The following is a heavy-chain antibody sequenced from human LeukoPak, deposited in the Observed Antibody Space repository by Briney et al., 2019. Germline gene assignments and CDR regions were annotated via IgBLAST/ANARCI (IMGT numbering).Heavy chain of an antibody. J-gene: IGHJ6*02. CDR3: ARSVVVVAATQIEYYYGMDV. Sequence: SVKVSCKASGGTFSSYAISWVRQAPGQGLEWMGGIIPIFGTANYAQKLQGRVTMTTDTSTSTAYMELRSLRSDDTAVYYCARSVVVVAATQIEYYYGMDVWGQGTTVTVSS. D-gene: IGHD2-15*01. V-gene: IGHV1-69*05. CDR1: GGTFSSYA. CDR2: IIPIFGTA.